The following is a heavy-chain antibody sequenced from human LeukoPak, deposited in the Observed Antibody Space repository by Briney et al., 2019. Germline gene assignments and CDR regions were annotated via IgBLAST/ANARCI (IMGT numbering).Heavy chain of an antibody. CDR3: ARGSGDSNYDYYYYGMDV. D-gene: IGHD4-11*01. CDR2: ISSSGSTI. V-gene: IGHV3-11*01. J-gene: IGHJ6*02. Sequence: GGSLRLSCAASGFTFSDYYMSWIRQAPGKGLEWVSYISSSGSTIYYADSVKGRFTISRDNAKNSLYLQMNSLRAEDTAVYYCARGSGDSNYDYYYYGMDVWGQGTTVTVSS. CDR1: GFTFSDYY.